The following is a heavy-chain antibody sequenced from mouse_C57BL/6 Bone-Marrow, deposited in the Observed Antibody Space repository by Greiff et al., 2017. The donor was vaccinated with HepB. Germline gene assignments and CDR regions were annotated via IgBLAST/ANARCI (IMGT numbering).Heavy chain of an antibody. J-gene: IGHJ4*01. CDR1: GFTFSDYG. CDR2: ISSGSSTI. Sequence: EVKLVESGGGLVKPGGSLKLSCAASGFTFSDYGMHWVRQAPEKGLEWVAYISSGSSTIYYADTVKGRFTISRDNAKNTLFLQMTSLRSEDTAMYYCARCLIYYYGSSRYYYAMDYWGQGTSVTVSS. V-gene: IGHV5-17*01. CDR3: ARCLIYYYGSSRYYYAMDY. D-gene: IGHD1-1*01.